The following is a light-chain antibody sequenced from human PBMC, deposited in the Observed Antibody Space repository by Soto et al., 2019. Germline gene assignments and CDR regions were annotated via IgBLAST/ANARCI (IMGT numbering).Light chain of an antibody. CDR1: QSVSSN. Sequence: EIVMTQSPATQSVSPGERATLSCRASQSVSSNLAWYQQKPGQAPRLLIYGASTRATGIPARFSGSGSGTEFILTISSLQSEDFAVYYCQQYNNWPQTFGQGTKVDIK. V-gene: IGKV3-15*01. J-gene: IGKJ1*01. CDR2: GAS. CDR3: QQYNNWPQT.